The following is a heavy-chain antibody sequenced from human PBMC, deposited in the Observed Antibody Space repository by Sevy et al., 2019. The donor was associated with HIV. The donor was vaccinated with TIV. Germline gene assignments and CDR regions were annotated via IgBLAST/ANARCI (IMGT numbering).Heavy chain of an antibody. CDR3: AKDIRARHHRYYGMDV. CDR2: ISWNSGSI. Sequence: GGSLRLSCAASGFTFDDYAMHWVRQAPGKGLEWVSGISWNSGSIGYADSVKGRFTISKDNAKNSLYLQMNSLRAEDTALYYCAKDIRARHHRYYGMDVWGQGTTVTVPS. CDR1: GFTFDDYA. V-gene: IGHV3-9*01. J-gene: IGHJ6*02.